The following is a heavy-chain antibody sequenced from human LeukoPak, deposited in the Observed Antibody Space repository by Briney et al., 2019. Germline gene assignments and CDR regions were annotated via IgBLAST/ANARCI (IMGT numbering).Heavy chain of an antibody. V-gene: IGHV4-34*01. J-gene: IGHJ1*01. D-gene: IGHD6-19*01. CDR2: INHSGST. CDR1: GGSFSGYY. Sequence: SETLSLTCAVYGGSFSGYYWSWIRQPPGKGLEWIGEINHSGSTNYNPSLKSRVTISVDTSKNQFSLKLSSVTAADTAVYYCARGSSSGWSHAEYFQHWGQGTLVTVSS. CDR3: ARGSSSGWSHAEYFQH.